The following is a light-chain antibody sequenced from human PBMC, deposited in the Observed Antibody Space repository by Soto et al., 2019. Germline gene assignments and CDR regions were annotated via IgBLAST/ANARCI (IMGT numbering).Light chain of an antibody. CDR1: QGVDSD. V-gene: IGKV1-39*01. Sequence: IQMTQSPSSLSASVGDSVTITCRASQGVDSDLSWYQQRPGKAPKLLIYAASSLQSGVPSRFSGSGSGTDFTLTISSLQPEDFATYYCQQSYSTPRTFGQGTKVEIK. CDR2: AAS. CDR3: QQSYSTPRT. J-gene: IGKJ1*01.